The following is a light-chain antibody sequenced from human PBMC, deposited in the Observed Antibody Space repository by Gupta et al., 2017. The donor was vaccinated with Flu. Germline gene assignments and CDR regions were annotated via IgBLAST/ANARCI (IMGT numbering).Light chain of an antibody. Sequence: DIVMTPSPDSLAVSLGERATINCKSSQSVLYSSNNKNYLAWYQQKPGQPPKLLIYWASTRESGVPDRFSGSGSVTDFTLTISSRQAEDVAVYYWQQYYSTNSFGGGTKVEIK. CDR3: QQYYSTNS. CDR1: QSVLYSSNNKNY. V-gene: IGKV4-1*01. CDR2: WAS. J-gene: IGKJ4*01.